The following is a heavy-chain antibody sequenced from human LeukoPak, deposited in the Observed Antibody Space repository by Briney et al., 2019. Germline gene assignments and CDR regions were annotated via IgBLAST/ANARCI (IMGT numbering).Heavy chain of an antibody. CDR2: INPNSGGT. CDR3: ARGSAPGPSIAAAGT. J-gene: IGHJ4*02. Sequence: ASVKVSCKASGYTFTGYYMHWVRQAPGQGLEWMGWINPNSGGTNYAQKFQGRVTMTRDTSISTAYMELSRLRSDDTAVYYCARGSAPGPSIAAAGTWGQGTLVTVSS. D-gene: IGHD6-13*01. V-gene: IGHV1-2*02. CDR1: GYTFTGYY.